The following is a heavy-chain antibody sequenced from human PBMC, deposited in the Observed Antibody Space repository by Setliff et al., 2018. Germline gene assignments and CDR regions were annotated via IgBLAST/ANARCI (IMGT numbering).Heavy chain of an antibody. J-gene: IGHJ6*03. Sequence: ASVKVSCKASGYTFRSYAMNWVRQAPGQGLEWMGWINTNTGNPTYAQGCTGRFVFSLDTSVSTAYLQISSLKAEDTAVYYCARGVYEYSYGYRGHYYYYMDVWGKGATVTVSS. V-gene: IGHV7-4-1*02. CDR1: GYTFRSYA. CDR2: INTNTGNP. D-gene: IGHD3-16*01. CDR3: ARGVYEYSYGYRGHYYYYMDV.